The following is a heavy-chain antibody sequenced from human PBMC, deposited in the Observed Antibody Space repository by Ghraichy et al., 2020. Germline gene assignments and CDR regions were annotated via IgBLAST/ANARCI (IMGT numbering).Heavy chain of an antibody. D-gene: IGHD3-3*01. Sequence: SETLSLTCAVYGGSFSGYYWSWIRQPPGKGLEWIGEINHSGSTNYNPSLKSRVTISVDTSKNQFSLKLSSVTAADTAVYYCARLAEPSHYDFWSGYFSGGLDYWGQGTLVTVSS. CDR3: ARLAEPSHYDFWSGYFSGGLDY. V-gene: IGHV4-34*01. CDR1: GGSFSGYY. J-gene: IGHJ4*02. CDR2: INHSGST.